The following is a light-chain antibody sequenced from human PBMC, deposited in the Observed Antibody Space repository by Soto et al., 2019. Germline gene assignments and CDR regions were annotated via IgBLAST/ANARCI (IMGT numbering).Light chain of an antibody. Sequence: QSALTQPASVSGSPGQSITISCTGTSSDVGGYNYVSWYQQHPGKAHKLIIYEVSNRPSGVSNRFSGSKSGNTASLTISGLQAEDEADYYCNSYTRKSTGVFGTGTKVTVL. J-gene: IGLJ1*01. CDR3: NSYTRKSTGV. CDR2: EVS. V-gene: IGLV2-14*01. CDR1: SSDVGGYNY.